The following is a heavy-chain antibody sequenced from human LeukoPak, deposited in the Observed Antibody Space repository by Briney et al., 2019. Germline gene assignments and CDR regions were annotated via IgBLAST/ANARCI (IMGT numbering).Heavy chain of an antibody. CDR2: IYTSGST. J-gene: IGHJ4*02. CDR3: AREVGDYYGLF. Sequence: SETLSLTCTVSGGSISSGSYYWSWIRQPAGKGLEWIGRIYTSGSTNYNPSLKSRVTISVDTSKNQFSLKLSSVTAADTAVYCCAREVGDYYGLFWGQGTLVTVSS. CDR1: GGSISSGSYY. D-gene: IGHD3-10*01. V-gene: IGHV4-61*02.